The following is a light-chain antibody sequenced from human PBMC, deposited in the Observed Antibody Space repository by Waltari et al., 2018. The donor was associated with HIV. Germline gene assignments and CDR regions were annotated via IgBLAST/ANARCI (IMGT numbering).Light chain of an antibody. CDR2: RSN. J-gene: IGLJ3*02. CDR1: SSNLGSNY. CDR3: AAWDDSLSGPV. V-gene: IGLV1-47*01. Sequence: QSVLTQPPSASGTPGQRVTISCSGSSSNLGSNYVYWYQQLPGTAPKPLIYRSNQRPSGVPDRFSGSKSGTSASLAISGLRSEDEADYYCAAWDDSLSGPVFGGGTKLTVL.